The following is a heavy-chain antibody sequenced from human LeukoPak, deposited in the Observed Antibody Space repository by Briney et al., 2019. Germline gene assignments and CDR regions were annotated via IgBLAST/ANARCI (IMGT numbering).Heavy chain of an antibody. CDR2: INPSGGST. CDR3: ARDSSGPDYYDSSGYYVY. J-gene: IGHJ4*02. Sequence: ASVKASCKASGYTFTSYYMHWVRQAPGQGLEWMGIINPSGGSTSYAQKFQGRVTMTRDTSTSTVYMELSSLRSEDTAVYYCARDSSGPDYYDSSGYYVYWGQGTLVTVSS. CDR1: GYTFTSYY. V-gene: IGHV1-46*01. D-gene: IGHD3-22*01.